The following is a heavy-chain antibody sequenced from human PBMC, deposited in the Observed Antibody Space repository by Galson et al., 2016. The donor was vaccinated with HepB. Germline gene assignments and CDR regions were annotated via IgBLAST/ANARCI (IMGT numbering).Heavy chain of an antibody. CDR3: ARAYYYDSSGYYFDY. V-gene: IGHV3-21*01. CDR2: ITSSSRYI. CDR1: GFTFSSYS. J-gene: IGHJ4*02. D-gene: IGHD3-22*01. Sequence: SLRLSCAASGFTFSSYSMNWVRQAPGKGLEWVSSITSSSRYIYYADSVKGRFTITRDNAKTSLYLQMNSLRVEDTAVYYCARAYYYDSSGYYFDYWGQGNLVTVSS.